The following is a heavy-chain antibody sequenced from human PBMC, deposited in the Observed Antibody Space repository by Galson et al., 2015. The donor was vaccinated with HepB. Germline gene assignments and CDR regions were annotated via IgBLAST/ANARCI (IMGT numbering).Heavy chain of an antibody. CDR3: ARGEYQLPYLNYYYYGMDV. CDR1: GYTFTSYG. J-gene: IGHJ6*02. D-gene: IGHD2-2*01. Sequence: SVKVSCKASGYTFTSYGISWVRQAPGQGLEWMGWISAYNGNTNYAQKLQGRVTMTTDTSTSTAYMELRSLRSDDTAVYYCARGEYQLPYLNYYYYGMDVWGQGTTVTVSS. CDR2: ISAYNGNT. V-gene: IGHV1-18*01.